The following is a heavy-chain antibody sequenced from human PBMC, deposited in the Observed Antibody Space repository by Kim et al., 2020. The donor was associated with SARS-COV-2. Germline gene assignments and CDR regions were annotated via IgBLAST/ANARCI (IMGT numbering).Heavy chain of an antibody. V-gene: IGHV3-9*01. CDR3: VKDVGTGIAAPGLDY. Sequence: AGCVKGRFTTSRDNAKNSLYLHMNSLGPDDTALYYCVKDVGTGIAAPGLDYWGQGTLVTVSS. J-gene: IGHJ4*02. D-gene: IGHD6-13*01.